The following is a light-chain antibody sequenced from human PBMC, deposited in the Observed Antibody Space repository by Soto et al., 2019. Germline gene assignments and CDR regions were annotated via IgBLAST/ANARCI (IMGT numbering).Light chain of an antibody. CDR3: SSFAGGNIYV. J-gene: IGLJ1*01. Sequence: QSALTQPPSVSGAPGQTVTISCTGNSSNIGAGFDVHWYQQIPGTAPKLLIYGSTNRPSGVPDRFSGSKSATSASLAISGLQAEDEADYYCSSFAGGNIYVFGTGTKVTVL. V-gene: IGLV1-40*01. CDR2: GST. CDR1: SSNIGAGFD.